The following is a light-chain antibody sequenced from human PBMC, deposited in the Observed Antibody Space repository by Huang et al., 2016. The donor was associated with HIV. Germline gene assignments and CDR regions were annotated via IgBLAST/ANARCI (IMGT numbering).Light chain of an antibody. V-gene: IGKV3-11*01. CDR3: QQRSNWPRT. CDR1: QSVSSY. Sequence: EIVLTQSPATLSLSPGERATLSCRASQSVSSYLAWYQQKPGQAPRLLIYDASNRATGIPARFSGRVSGTDFTLTISSLEPEDFAVYYCQQRSNWPRTFGQGTKVEIK. J-gene: IGKJ1*01. CDR2: DAS.